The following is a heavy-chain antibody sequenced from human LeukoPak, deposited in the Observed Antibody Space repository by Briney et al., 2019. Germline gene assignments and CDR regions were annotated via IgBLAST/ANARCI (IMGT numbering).Heavy chain of an antibody. CDR1: GFTFSNYA. D-gene: IGHD3-9*01. CDR2: ISYDGSNK. CDR3: ARGPDYDILADYFDY. Sequence: GGSLRLSCAASGFTFSNYALLWVRQAPGKGLEWVAVISYDGSNKFYADSVRGRFTISRDNSKNTLFLQMNSLRPEDTAVYYCARGPDYDILADYFDYWGQGTLVTVSS. J-gene: IGHJ4*02. V-gene: IGHV3-30*04.